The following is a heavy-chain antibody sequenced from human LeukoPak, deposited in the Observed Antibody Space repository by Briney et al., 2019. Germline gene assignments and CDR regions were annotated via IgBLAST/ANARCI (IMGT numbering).Heavy chain of an antibody. Sequence: PGGSLRLSCAASGFTVSSNYMSWVRQAPGKGLEWVSVIYSGGSTYYADSVKGRFTISRDNSKNTLYLQMNSLRAEDTAVYYCARDLGSRFLDYWGQGTLVTVSS. CDR1: GFTVSSNY. CDR3: ARDLGSRFLDY. D-gene: IGHD6-13*01. CDR2: IYSGGST. J-gene: IGHJ4*02. V-gene: IGHV3-53*01.